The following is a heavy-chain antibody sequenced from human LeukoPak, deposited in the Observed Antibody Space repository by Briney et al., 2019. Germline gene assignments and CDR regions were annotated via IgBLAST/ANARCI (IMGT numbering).Heavy chain of an antibody. CDR3: ARVPRYYYDSEDY. CDR1: GGSFSGYY. V-gene: IGHV4-34*01. Sequence: PSETLSLTCAVYGGSFSGYYWSWIRQPPGKGLEWIGEINHSGSTNYNPSLKSRVTISVDTSKNQFSLKLSSVTAAATAVYYCARVPRYYYDSEDYWGQGTLVTVSS. J-gene: IGHJ4*02. CDR2: INHSGST. D-gene: IGHD3-22*01.